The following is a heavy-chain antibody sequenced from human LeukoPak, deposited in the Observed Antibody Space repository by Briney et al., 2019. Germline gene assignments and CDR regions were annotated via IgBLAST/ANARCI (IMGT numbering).Heavy chain of an antibody. D-gene: IGHD3-10*01. J-gene: IGHJ4*02. Sequence: ASVKVSCKASGYTFTGYYMHWMRQAPGQGLEWMGRINPNSGGTNYAQKFQGRVTMTRDTSISTAYMELSRLRSDDTAVYYCARVVRGSGSYQDYWGQGTLVTVSS. CDR1: GYTFTGYY. V-gene: IGHV1-2*06. CDR2: INPNSGGT. CDR3: ARVVRGSGSYQDY.